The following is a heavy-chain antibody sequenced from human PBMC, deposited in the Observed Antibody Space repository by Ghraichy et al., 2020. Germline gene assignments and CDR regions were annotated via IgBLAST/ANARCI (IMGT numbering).Heavy chain of an antibody. Sequence: GGSLRLSCAASGFTVSRNYISWVRQALGKGMEWGSVIYSGGSTYYADSVKGQFTIARDNSKNTLYLQMNSLRAEDTALYYCARGIQLYDPLPDYWGQGTLFTVSS. J-gene: IGHJ4*02. D-gene: IGHD5-18*01. CDR2: IYSGGST. CDR3: ARGIQLYDPLPDY. V-gene: IGHV3-53*01. CDR1: GFTVSRNY.